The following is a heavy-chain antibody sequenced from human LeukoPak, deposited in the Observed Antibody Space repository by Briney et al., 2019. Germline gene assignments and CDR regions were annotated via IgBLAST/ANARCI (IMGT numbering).Heavy chain of an antibody. CDR2: INAGNGNT. Sequence: ASVKVSCKASGYTFTSYAMHWVRQAPGQRLEWMGWINAGNGNTKYSQKFQGRVTVTRDTSASTAYMELSSLRSEDTAVYYCARAEAGSYSAFDIWGQGTMVTVSS. CDR3: ARAEAGSYSAFDI. J-gene: IGHJ3*02. CDR1: GYTFTSYA. D-gene: IGHD1-26*01. V-gene: IGHV1-3*01.